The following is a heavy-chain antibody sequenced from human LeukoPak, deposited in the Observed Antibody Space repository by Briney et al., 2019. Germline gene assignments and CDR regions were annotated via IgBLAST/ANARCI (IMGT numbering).Heavy chain of an antibody. CDR1: GGSLSGYY. CDR3: ARGSNYDSSGYYYFSLRGYRFDY. D-gene: IGHD3-22*01. CDR2: INHSGST. V-gene: IGHV4-34*01. J-gene: IGHJ4*02. Sequence: SETLSFTCAVYGGSLSGYYWSWIRQPPGKGLEWIGEINHSGSTNYNPSLKSRVTISVDTSKNQFSLKLSSVTAADTAVYYCARGSNYDSSGYYYFSLRGYRFDYWGQGTLVTVSS.